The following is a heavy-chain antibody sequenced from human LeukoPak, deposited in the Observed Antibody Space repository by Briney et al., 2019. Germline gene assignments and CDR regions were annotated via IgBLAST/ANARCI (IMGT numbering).Heavy chain of an antibody. CDR3: ARRAFPRCYSL. CDR2: INHSGST. D-gene: IGHD2-15*01. J-gene: IGHJ4*02. Sequence: SETLSLTCAVYGGSFSGYYWSWIRQPPGKGLEWIGEINHSGSTNYNPSLKSRVTISVDTSKKQFSLKVRSVTAADTAVFYCARRAFPRCYSLWGQGTLVTVSS. CDR1: GGSFSGYY. V-gene: IGHV4-34*01.